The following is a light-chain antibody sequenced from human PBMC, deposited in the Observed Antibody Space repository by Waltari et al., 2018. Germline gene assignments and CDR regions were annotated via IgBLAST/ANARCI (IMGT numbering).Light chain of an antibody. CDR3: QQYYNWLWT. CDR2: GAY. Sequence: EIVMTQSPATLSVSLGERATLSCRASQSVSSTLAWYQQRPGQAPRLLIYGAYTRATGVPARFSGSGSGTEFTLTISSLQSEDFAIYYCQQYYNWLWTFGQGTKVEIK. CDR1: QSVSST. V-gene: IGKV3-15*01. J-gene: IGKJ1*01.